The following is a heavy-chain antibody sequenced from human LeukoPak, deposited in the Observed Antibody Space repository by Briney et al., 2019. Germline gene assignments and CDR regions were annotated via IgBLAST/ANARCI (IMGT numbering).Heavy chain of an antibody. CDR2: IYYSGST. D-gene: IGHD3-22*01. Sequence: TSETLSLTCSVSGGSISNYYWIWIRQPPGRGLEWIGNIYYSGSTNYNPSLKSRVTISVDTSKNQLSLKLSSVTAADTAVYYCARRASTGYYSDWGQGTLVTVSS. CDR3: ARRASTGYYSD. CDR1: GGSISNYY. V-gene: IGHV4-59*08. J-gene: IGHJ4*02.